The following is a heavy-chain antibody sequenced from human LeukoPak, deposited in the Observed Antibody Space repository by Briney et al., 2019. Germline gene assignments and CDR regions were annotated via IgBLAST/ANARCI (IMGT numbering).Heavy chain of an antibody. CDR3: ARQDIVMVTSAFDI. V-gene: IGHV4-39*01. D-gene: IGHD5-18*01. Sequence: SETLSLTCTVSGGSISSSSYYWGWIRQPPGKGLEWIGSIYYSGSTYYNPPLKSRVTISVDTSKNQFSVKLSSVTAADTAVYYCARQDIVMVTSAFDIWGQGTMVTVSS. CDR2: IYYSGST. J-gene: IGHJ3*02. CDR1: GGSISSSSYY.